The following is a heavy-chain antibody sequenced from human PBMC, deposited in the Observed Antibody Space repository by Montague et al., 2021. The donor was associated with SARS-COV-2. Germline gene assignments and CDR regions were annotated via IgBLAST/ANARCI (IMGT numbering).Heavy chain of an antibody. CDR3: ARGNGGPNRRFLEWLSPYGMDV. D-gene: IGHD3-3*01. CDR1: GFTFSSYS. J-gene: IGHJ6*02. CDR2: ISSSSSTI. V-gene: IGHV3-48*04. Sequence: SLRLSCAASGFTFSSYSMNWVRQAPGKGLEWVSCISSSSSTIYYADSVKGRFTISRDNAKNSLYLQMNSLRAEDTAVYYCARGNGGPNRRFLEWLSPYGMDVWGQGTTVTVSS.